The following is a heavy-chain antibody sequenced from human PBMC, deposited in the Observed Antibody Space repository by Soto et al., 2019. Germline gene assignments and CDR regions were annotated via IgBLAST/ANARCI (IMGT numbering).Heavy chain of an antibody. D-gene: IGHD1-1*01. Sequence: PGGSLRLSCAASGFTFSSYEMNWVRQAPGKGLEWVSYISSSGSTIYYADSVKGRFTISRDNAKNSLYLQMNSLRAEGTAVYYCARWGRDNWNDGGAFDIWGQGTMVTVSS. CDR1: GFTFSSYE. CDR2: ISSSGSTI. J-gene: IGHJ3*02. CDR3: ARWGRDNWNDGGAFDI. V-gene: IGHV3-48*03.